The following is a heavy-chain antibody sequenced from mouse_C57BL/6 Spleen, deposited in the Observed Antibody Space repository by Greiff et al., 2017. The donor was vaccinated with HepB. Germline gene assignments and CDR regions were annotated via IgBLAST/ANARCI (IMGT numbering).Heavy chain of an antibody. D-gene: IGHD2-2*01. J-gene: IGHJ4*01. CDR3: AREGRYYGYDDYAMDY. CDR1: GYTFTDYY. Sequence: EVQLQQSGPELVKPGASVKISCKASGYTFTDYYMNWVKQSHGKSLEWIGDINPNNGGTSYNQKFKGKATLTVDKSSSTAYMELRSLTSEDSAVYYCAREGRYYGYDDYAMDYWGQGTSVTVSS. V-gene: IGHV1-26*01. CDR2: INPNNGGT.